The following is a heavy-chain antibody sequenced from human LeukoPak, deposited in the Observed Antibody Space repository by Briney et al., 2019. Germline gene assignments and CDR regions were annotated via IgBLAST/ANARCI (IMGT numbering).Heavy chain of an antibody. Sequence: GGSLRLSCAASGFTFSSYSMNWVRQAPGKGLEWASSISSSSSYIYYADSVKGRFTISRDNAKNSLYLQMNSLRAEDAAVYYCAREAAYGGNSRGAFDIWGQGTMVTVSS. V-gene: IGHV3-21*01. J-gene: IGHJ3*02. CDR1: GFTFSSYS. CDR3: AREAAYGGNSRGAFDI. CDR2: ISSSSSYI. D-gene: IGHD4-23*01.